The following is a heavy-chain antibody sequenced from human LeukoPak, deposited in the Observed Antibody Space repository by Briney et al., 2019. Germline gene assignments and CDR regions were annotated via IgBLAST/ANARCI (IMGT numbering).Heavy chain of an antibody. CDR1: GFTFSSNY. V-gene: IGHV3-66*02. J-gene: IGHJ4*02. CDR3: ARDSTTVTTDY. Sequence: GGSLRLSCTASGFTFSSNYMSWVRQAPGKGLEWVSVIYSGGTTYCSDSVKGRFTISRDNSKNTLYLQMNSLRAEDTAVYYCARDSTTVTTDYWGQGTLVTVSS. CDR2: IYSGGTT. D-gene: IGHD4-17*01.